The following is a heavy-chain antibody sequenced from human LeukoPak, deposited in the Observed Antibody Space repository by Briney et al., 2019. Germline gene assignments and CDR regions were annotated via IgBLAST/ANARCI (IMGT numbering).Heavy chain of an antibody. CDR3: ARGTIAVAIDPVDY. V-gene: IGHV3-30-3*01. D-gene: IGHD6-19*01. CDR1: GFTFSSYW. J-gene: IGHJ4*02. CDR2: ISYDGSNK. Sequence: GGSLRLSCAASGFTFSSYWMSWVRQAPGKGLEWVAVISYDGSNKYYADSVKGRFTISRDNSKNTLYLQMNSLRAEDTAVYYCARGTIAVAIDPVDYWGQGTLVTVSS.